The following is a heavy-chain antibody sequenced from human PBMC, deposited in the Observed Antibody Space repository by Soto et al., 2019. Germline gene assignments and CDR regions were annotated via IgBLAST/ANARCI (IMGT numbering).Heavy chain of an antibody. CDR1: GFTFSSYE. Sequence: GGSLRLSCAASGFTFSSYEMTWVRQAPGKGLEWVSSITGNGHTIYYADSVKGRFTISRDNAKNSLSLQMNSLRAEDTAVYFCARDVSGNYYVPGVNDDACEIWGRGTTGAVSS. D-gene: IGHD1-26*01. J-gene: IGHJ3*02. CDR2: ITGNGHTI. CDR3: ARDVSGNYYVPGVNDDACEI. V-gene: IGHV3-48*03.